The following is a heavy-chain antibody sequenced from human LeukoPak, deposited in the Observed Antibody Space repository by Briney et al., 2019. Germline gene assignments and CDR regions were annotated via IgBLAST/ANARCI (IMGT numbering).Heavy chain of an antibody. CDR2: IYYSGSA. CDR1: AGFISSGDYY. CDR3: ARTEYSGYDSYYFDY. J-gene: IGHJ4*02. V-gene: IGHV4-30-4*01. D-gene: IGHD5-12*01. Sequence: SQNLSFNSSVSAGFISSGDYYRRWTRQPPGKSLESIGFIYYSGSAYYNPALKSRVSMSVDTSKNQFSLKLSSVTAADTAVYYCARTEYSGYDSYYFDYWGQGTLVTVSS.